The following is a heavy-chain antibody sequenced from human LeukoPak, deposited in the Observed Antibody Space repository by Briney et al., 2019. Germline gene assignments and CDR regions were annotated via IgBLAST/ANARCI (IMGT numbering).Heavy chain of an antibody. CDR2: IWYDGSRT. CDR3: ARDRNNYYLDY. J-gene: IGHJ4*02. Sequence: PGRSLRLSCAASGFTFGNVGMRWVRQAPGKGLEWVAFIWYDGSRTYYADSVRGRFTVSRDNSKNAFFLQMDSLTAEDTAVYYCARDRNNYYLDYCGQGTLLTVSS. V-gene: IGHV3-33*01. D-gene: IGHD2/OR15-2a*01. CDR1: GFTFGNVG.